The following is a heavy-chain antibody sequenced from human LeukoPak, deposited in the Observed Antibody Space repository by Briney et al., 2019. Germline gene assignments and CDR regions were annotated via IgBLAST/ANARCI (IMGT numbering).Heavy chain of an antibody. Sequence: ASVKVSCKASGYTFTSYAMHWVRQAPGQRLEWMGWINAGNGNTKYSQKFQGRVTITRDTSASTAYMELSSLRSEDTAVYYCAVGIAAAGTTYYSDYWGQGTLVTVSS. V-gene: IGHV1-3*01. CDR1: GYTFTSYA. D-gene: IGHD6-13*01. J-gene: IGHJ4*02. CDR2: INAGNGNT. CDR3: AVGIAAAGTTYYSDY.